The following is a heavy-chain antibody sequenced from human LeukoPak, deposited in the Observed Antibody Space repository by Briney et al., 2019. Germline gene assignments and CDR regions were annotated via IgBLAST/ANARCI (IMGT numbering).Heavy chain of an antibody. CDR3: ARDRPHYGDHAGLDY. CDR1: GYTFTSYA. Sequence: ASVKVSCKASGYTFTSYAMNWVRQAPGQGLEWMRWINTNTGNPTYAQGFTGRFVFSLDTSVSTAYLQISSLKAEDTAVYYCARDRPHYGDHAGLDYWGQGTLVTVSS. J-gene: IGHJ4*02. CDR2: INTNTGNP. V-gene: IGHV7-4-1*02. D-gene: IGHD4-17*01.